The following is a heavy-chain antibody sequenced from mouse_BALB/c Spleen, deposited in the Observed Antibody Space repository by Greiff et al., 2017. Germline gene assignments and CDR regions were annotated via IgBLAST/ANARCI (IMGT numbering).Heavy chain of an antibody. CDR3: ASYEGYAVDY. V-gene: IGHV2-4-1*01. J-gene: IGHJ4*01. D-gene: IGHD1-1*01. CDR1: GFSLTSYG. Sequence: VMLVESGPGLVQPSQSLSITCTVSGFSLTSYGVHWVRQSPGKGLEWLGVIWSGGSTDYNAAFISRLSISKDNSKSQVFFKMNSMQADDTAIYYCASYEGYAVDYWGQGTSVTVSS. CDR2: IWSGGST.